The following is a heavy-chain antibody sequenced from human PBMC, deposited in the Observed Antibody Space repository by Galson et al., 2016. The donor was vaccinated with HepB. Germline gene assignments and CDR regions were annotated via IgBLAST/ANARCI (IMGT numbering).Heavy chain of an antibody. V-gene: IGHV4-59*01. J-gene: IGHJ4*02. CDR3: ARGHYDSRGYSNAFDR. D-gene: IGHD3-22*01. Sequence: SETLSLTCTVSGDSISSSYWSWIRQPPGKGLEWIAYVHHSGDTKSSPSLESRVTTSADRSKNQFSLNLRSVTAADTAVYYCARGHYDSRGYSNAFDRWSQGTLVTVSS. CDR2: VHHSGDT. CDR1: GDSISSSY.